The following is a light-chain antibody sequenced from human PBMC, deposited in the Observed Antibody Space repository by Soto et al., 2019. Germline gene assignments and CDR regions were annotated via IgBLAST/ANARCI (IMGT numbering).Light chain of an antibody. J-gene: IGLJ1*01. V-gene: IGLV1-44*01. CDR2: DND. CDR1: SSNIGSNP. Sequence: QAVVTQPPSASGTPGQRVTISASGSSSNIGSNPVSWYQQRPGTAPKLLIYDNDERPSGVPVRFSGSKSATSASLAISGLQSEDEGDYYCATWDDSRNXYVFGPGTQLTXL. CDR3: ATWDDSRNXYV.